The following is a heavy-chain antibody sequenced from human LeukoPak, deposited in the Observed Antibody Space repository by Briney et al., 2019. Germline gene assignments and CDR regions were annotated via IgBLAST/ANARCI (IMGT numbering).Heavy chain of an antibody. D-gene: IGHD5-18*01. CDR2: ITASGHST. CDR1: GFTFSTYA. J-gene: IGHJ4*02. V-gene: IGHV3-23*01. Sequence: GGSLRLSCAASGFTFSTYAMTWVRQAPGRGLEWVSAITASGHSTYYADSVKGRFTISRDNSKNTLFLQMNSLRADDTAIYYCAKFRVGYNSGIHSDYWGQGTLVTISS. CDR3: AKFRVGYNSGIHSDY.